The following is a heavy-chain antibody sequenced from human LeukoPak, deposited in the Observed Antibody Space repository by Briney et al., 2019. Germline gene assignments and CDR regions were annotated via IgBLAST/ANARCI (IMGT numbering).Heavy chain of an antibody. CDR3: ARRAVEQQLIDY. V-gene: IGHV4-34*01. CDR2: IYHTGST. J-gene: IGHJ4*02. Sequence: SETLSLTCAVYGGSFSTYYWSWIRQPPGKGLEWIGDIYHTGSTTYSPSLKSRVTISVDTSKNQFSLKLSSVTAADTAVYYCARRAVEQQLIDYWGQGTLVTVSS. D-gene: IGHD6-13*01. CDR1: GGSFSTYY.